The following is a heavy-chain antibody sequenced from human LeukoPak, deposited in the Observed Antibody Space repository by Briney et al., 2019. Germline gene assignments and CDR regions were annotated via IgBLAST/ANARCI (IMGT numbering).Heavy chain of an antibody. D-gene: IGHD1-26*01. CDR3: SRDNVGALDY. CDR1: GVTFSTYR. V-gene: IGHV3-7*01. J-gene: IGHJ4*01. Sequence: PGGSLRLSCVASGVTFSTYRMAWGRQAPGKGLEWVANMKQDGSARHYADSVKGRFSISRDNSKNSVYLQMDSLRAEDTALYYWSRDNVGALDYWGHGTLVTVSS. CDR2: MKQDGSAR.